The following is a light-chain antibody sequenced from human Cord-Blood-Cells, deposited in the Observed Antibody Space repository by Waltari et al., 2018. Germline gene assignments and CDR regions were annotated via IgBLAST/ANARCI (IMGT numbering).Light chain of an antibody. J-gene: IGKJ4*01. Sequence: IQFTHSPSYPSASVPDRVPITCRASQGIISALAWYQQKPGKAPQLLIYGASSVESGVPSRVSGSGSGRDFTLTISSMQPEDFATYDWQQCNSYPLTFGGGTKVESK. V-gene: IGKV1-13*02. CDR1: QGIISA. CDR3: QQCNSYPLT. CDR2: GAS.